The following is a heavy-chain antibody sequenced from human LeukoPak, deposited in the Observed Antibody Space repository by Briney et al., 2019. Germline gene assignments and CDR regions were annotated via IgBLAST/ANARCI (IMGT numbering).Heavy chain of an antibody. D-gene: IGHD3-10*01. CDR3: ARDRFLYYYGSGSYSDNAFDI. CDR2: ISSSSSYI. Sequence: PGGSLRLSCAASGLTFSSYSMNWVRQAPGKGLEGVSSISSSSSYIYYADSVKGRFTISRDNAKNSLYLQMNSLRAEDTAVYYCARDRFLYYYGSGSYSDNAFDIWGQGTMVTVSS. CDR1: GLTFSSYS. J-gene: IGHJ3*02. V-gene: IGHV3-21*01.